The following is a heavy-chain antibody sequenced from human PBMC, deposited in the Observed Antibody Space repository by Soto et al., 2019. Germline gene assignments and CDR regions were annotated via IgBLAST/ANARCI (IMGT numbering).Heavy chain of an antibody. CDR3: ARGMVYDTADIIRYYYYGMDV. Sequence: EVQLVESGGGLVQPGGSLRLSCAASGFTFSSYEMNWVRQAPGKGLEWVSYISSSGSTIYYADSVKGRFTISRDNAKNSLYLQMNSLRAEDTAVYYCARGMVYDTADIIRYYYYGMDVWGQGTTVTVSS. D-gene: IGHD2-8*01. CDR1: GFTFSSYE. V-gene: IGHV3-48*03. CDR2: ISSSGSTI. J-gene: IGHJ6*02.